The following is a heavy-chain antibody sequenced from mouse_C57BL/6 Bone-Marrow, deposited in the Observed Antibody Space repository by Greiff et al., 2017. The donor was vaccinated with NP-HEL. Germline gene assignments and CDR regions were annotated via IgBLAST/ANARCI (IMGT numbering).Heavy chain of an antibody. CDR1: GYTFTSYG. Sequence: QVQLQQSGAELARPGASVKLSCKASGYTFTSYGISWVKQRPGQGLEWIGEIYPRSGNTYYNEKFKGKATLTADKSSSTAYMELRSLTSEDSAVYFCARSGYYGSSFDYWGQGTTLTVSS. J-gene: IGHJ2*01. CDR3: ARSGYYGSSFDY. CDR2: IYPRSGNT. D-gene: IGHD1-1*01. V-gene: IGHV1-81*01.